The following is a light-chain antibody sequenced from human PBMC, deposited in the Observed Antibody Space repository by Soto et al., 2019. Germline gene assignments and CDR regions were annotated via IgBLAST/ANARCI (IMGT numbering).Light chain of an antibody. CDR1: QSVSNNY. V-gene: IGKV3-20*01. Sequence: EIVMTQSPATLSVSPGERATLSCRASQSVSNNYLSWYQHKPGQAPRLLIYGASSRATGIPDRFSGSGSGTDFTLTISRLEPEDFAVYYCQQYGSSPRTFGQGTRLEIK. J-gene: IGKJ5*01. CDR3: QQYGSSPRT. CDR2: GAS.